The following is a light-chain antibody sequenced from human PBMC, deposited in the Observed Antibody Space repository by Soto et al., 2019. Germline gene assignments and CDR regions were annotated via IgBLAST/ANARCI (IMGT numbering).Light chain of an antibody. V-gene: IGKV1-5*03. Sequence: DIQMTQSPSTLSASVGDRVTITCRASQSISSWLAWYQQKPGKAPNLLIYQASTLESGVTSRFSGSGSGTEFPLTISSLQPDDFATYYCQQLYTYSRKFGPGTKEEVK. CDR2: QAS. J-gene: IGKJ1*01. CDR1: QSISSW. CDR3: QQLYTYSRK.